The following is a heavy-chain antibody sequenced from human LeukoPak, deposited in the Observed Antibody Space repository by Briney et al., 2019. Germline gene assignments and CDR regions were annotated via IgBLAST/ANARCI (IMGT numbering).Heavy chain of an antibody. CDR3: TTDTWYSAGH. Sequence: GGSLRLSCTASGFIFSGSWMAWIRQAPGKGLEWVAIIKKDGSEKYYVDSMKGRFTISRDDAKNSLFLQMNSLRAEDTAIYYCTTDTWYSAGHWGQGTLVTVSS. V-gene: IGHV3-7*03. J-gene: IGHJ4*02. D-gene: IGHD2-15*01. CDR2: IKKDGSEK. CDR1: GFIFSGSW.